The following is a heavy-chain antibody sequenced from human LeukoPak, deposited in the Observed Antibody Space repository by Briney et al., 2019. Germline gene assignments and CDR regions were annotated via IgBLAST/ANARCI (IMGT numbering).Heavy chain of an antibody. CDR1: GFSFSSYV. J-gene: IGHJ4*02. V-gene: IGHV3-23*01. CDR3: AKTSLLLWFGD. D-gene: IGHD3-10*01. CDR2: IGGSGSST. Sequence: PGGSLRLSCVASGFSFSSYVMNWVRQAPGKGLEWVSAIGGSGSSTYYADAVKGRFTISRDNSKNTLYLQMNSLRAEDTAVYYCAKTSLLLWFGDWGQGTLVTVS.